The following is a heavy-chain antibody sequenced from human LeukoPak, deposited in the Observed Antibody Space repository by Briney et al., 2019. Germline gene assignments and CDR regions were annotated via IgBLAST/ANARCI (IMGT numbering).Heavy chain of an antibody. CDR1: GGAISSGSYY. Sequence: SETLSLTCTVSGGAISSGSYYWSWIRQPAGKGLEWIGRIYTSGSTNYNPSLKSRVTISVDTSKNQFSLKLSSVTAADTAVYYCAGYCSSTSCNYMDVWGKGTTVTVSS. V-gene: IGHV4-61*02. CDR2: IYTSGST. D-gene: IGHD2-2*01. J-gene: IGHJ6*03. CDR3: AGYCSSTSCNYMDV.